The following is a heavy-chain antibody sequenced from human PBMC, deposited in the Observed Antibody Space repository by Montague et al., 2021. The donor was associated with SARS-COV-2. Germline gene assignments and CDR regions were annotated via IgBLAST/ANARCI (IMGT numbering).Heavy chain of an antibody. J-gene: IGHJ6*02. D-gene: IGHD3-10*01. Sequence: SLRLSCAASGFTFSRHEVNWVRQAPGKGLEWVSYITSDGGIIYCADFVEGRFTVSRDNAKNSLYLHMNSLRVGDTAVYYCATLARGLFDHGMDVWGQGTTATVPS. CDR1: GFTFSRHE. CDR3: ATLARGLFDHGMDV. V-gene: IGHV3-48*03. CDR2: ITSDGGII.